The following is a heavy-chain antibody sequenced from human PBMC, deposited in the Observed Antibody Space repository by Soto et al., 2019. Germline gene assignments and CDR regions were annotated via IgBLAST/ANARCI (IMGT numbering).Heavy chain of an antibody. CDR1: GFTFSDYA. V-gene: IGHV3-23*01. J-gene: IGHJ4*02. CDR3: AKTDGYPYYFDY. D-gene: IGHD3-16*01. CDR2: FSDTGLRI. Sequence: EVQLLESGGGLAQPGGSLRLSCAASGFTFSDYAMSWVRQAPGKGLEWVSSFSDTGLRINYADSVKGRFTISRDDSKNTLYLQMNSLRADDTATYYCAKTDGYPYYFDYWGQGTLVTVSS.